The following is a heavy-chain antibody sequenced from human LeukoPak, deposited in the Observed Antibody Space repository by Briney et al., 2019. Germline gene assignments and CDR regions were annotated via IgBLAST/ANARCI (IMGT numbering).Heavy chain of an antibody. V-gene: IGHV3-23*01. CDR2: LSGSGGFT. J-gene: IGHJ3*02. D-gene: IGHD6-13*01. CDR1: GFTFSNYA. Sequence: GGSLRLSCAASGFTFSNYAMTWVRQAPGKGLEWVSALSGSGGFTYYADSVRGRFTLSRDNSKNTLYLQMNSLRAEDTAVYYCAKYRQAAAPYDAFDIWGQGTMVTVSS. CDR3: AKYRQAAAPYDAFDI.